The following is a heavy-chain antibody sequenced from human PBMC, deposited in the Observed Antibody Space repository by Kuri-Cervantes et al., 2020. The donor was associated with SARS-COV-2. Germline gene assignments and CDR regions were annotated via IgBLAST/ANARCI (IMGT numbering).Heavy chain of an antibody. CDR2: SNAGNGNT. J-gene: IGHJ6*03. CDR3: ARKCHYNYIDV. Sequence: ASVKVSCKASGYTFTSYAMHWVRQAPGQRLEWMGWSNAGNGNTKYSQKFQGRVTITRDTSASTAYMELSSLRSEDTAVYYCARKCHYNYIDVWGKGTTVTVSS. D-gene: IGHD2-2*02. CDR1: GYTFTSYA. V-gene: IGHV1-3*01.